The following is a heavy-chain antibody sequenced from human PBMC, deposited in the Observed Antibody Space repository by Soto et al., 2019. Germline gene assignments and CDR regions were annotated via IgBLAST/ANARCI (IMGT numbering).Heavy chain of an antibody. D-gene: IGHD4-17*01. Sequence: ASVKVSCKASGGTFSSYTISWVRQAPGQGLEWMGRIIPILGIANYAQKFQGRVTITADKSTSTAYMELSSLRSEDTAVYYCARDLNYGDYSEGFVFGYWGQGTLVTVSS. CDR3: ARDLNYGDYSEGFVFGY. V-gene: IGHV1-69*04. CDR1: GGTFSSYT. J-gene: IGHJ4*02. CDR2: IIPILGIA.